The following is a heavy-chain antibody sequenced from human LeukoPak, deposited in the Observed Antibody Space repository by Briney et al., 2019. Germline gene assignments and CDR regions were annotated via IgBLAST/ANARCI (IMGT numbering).Heavy chain of an antibody. J-gene: IGHJ6*04. CDR3: AGVGCSSTSCYGGGWYYYGMDV. D-gene: IGHD2-2*01. V-gene: IGHV1-69*01. Sequence: SVKVSCKASGGTFSSYAISWVRQAPGQGLEWMGGIIPILGTANYAQKFQGRVTITADESTSTAYMELSSLRSEDTAVYYCAGVGCSSTSCYGGGWYYYGMDVWGKGTTVTVSS. CDR2: IIPILGTA. CDR1: GGTFSSYA.